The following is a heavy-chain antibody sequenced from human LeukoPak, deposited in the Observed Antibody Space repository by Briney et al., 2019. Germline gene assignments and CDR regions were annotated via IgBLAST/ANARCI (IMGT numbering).Heavy chain of an antibody. CDR2: IRYDGSNK. Sequence: PGGSLRLSCAASGFTFSSCGMHWVRQAPGKGLEWVAFIRYDGSNKYYADSVKGRFTISRDNSKNTLYLQMNSLRAEDTAVYYCAKEGRYSGTLLFWAQGTLVTVSS. D-gene: IGHD1-26*01. V-gene: IGHV3-30*02. J-gene: IGHJ4*02. CDR1: GFTFSSCG. CDR3: AKEGRYSGTLLF.